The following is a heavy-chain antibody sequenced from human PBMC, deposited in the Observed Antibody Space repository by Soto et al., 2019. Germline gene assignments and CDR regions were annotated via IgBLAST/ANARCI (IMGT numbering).Heavy chain of an antibody. CDR3: ARSLSTIGASLDY. Sequence: GASVKVSCKASGYIFTDYYLHWVRQAPGQGLEYMGWINPNTGGTKYTQKFQGRVSMTGGTLLLNWLTSDDTAVYYCARSLSTIGASLDYWGQGILVTVSS. V-gene: IGHV1-2*02. D-gene: IGHD6-13*01. J-gene: IGHJ4*01. CDR1: GYIFTDYY. CDR2: INPNTGGT.